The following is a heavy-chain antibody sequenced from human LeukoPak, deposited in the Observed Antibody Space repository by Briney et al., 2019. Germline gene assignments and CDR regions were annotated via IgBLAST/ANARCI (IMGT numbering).Heavy chain of an antibody. Sequence: SETLSLTCAAYGGSFSGYYWSWIRQPPGKGLEWIGEIYHSGSTNYNPSLKSRVTISVDTSKNQFSLKLSSVTAADTAVYYCARASEDYYYYMDVWGKGTTVTISS. CDR3: ARASEDYYYYMDV. V-gene: IGHV4-34*01. D-gene: IGHD1-14*01. CDR1: GGSFSGYY. J-gene: IGHJ6*03. CDR2: IYHSGST.